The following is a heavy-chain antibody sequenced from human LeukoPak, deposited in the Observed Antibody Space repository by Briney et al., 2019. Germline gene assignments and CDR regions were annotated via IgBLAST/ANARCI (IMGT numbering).Heavy chain of an antibody. V-gene: IGHV4-59*11. Sequence: SETLSLTCTVSGGSISSHYWSWIRQPPGKGLEWIGYIYYSGSTNYNPSLKSRVTISVDTSKNQFSLKLSSVTAADTAVYYCARDRGGYSNYYYYYMDVWGKGTTVTVSS. CDR1: GGSISSHY. D-gene: IGHD4-11*01. J-gene: IGHJ6*03. CDR2: IYYSGST. CDR3: ARDRGGYSNYYYYYMDV.